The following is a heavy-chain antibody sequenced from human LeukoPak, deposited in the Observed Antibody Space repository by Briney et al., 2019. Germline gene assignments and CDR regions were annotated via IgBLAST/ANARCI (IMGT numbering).Heavy chain of an antibody. D-gene: IGHD1/OR15-1a*01. J-gene: IGHJ6*03. CDR1: GFTFSLYA. Sequence: GGSLRLSRAASGFTFSLYAMNWVRQAPGKGLEWVSAISGSGGTTYYADSVRGRFTISRDDSKNTVFLQMNGLTTEDTAVYYCARGDLLGTEYYYMDVWGKGTTVTVPS. CDR2: ISGSGGTT. V-gene: IGHV3-23*01. CDR3: ARGDLLGTEYYYMDV.